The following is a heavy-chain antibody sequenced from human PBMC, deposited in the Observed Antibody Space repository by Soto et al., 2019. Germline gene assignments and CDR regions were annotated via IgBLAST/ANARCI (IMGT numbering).Heavy chain of an antibody. CDR2: IIPIFGTA. Sequence: SVKVSCKASGGTFSSYAISWVRQAPGQGLEWMGGIIPIFGTANYAQKFQGRVTITADESTSTAYMELSSLRSEDTAVYYCARDEQGRLRLPIENDWGQGTLVTVSS. CDR3: ARDEQGRLRLPIEND. J-gene: IGHJ4*02. V-gene: IGHV1-69*13. CDR1: GGTFSSYA. D-gene: IGHD5-12*01.